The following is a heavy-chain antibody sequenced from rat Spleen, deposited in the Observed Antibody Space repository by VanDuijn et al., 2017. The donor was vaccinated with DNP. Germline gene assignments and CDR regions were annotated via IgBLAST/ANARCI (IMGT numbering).Heavy chain of an antibody. CDR2: IWKHGAT. CDR3: ARDLIIRDTTSAMDA. D-gene: IGHD4-3*01. CDR1: GFSLTSYN. V-gene: IGHV2-41*01. Sequence: QVQLKESGPGLVQPSQTLSLTCTVAGFSLTSYNVPWVRQPPGKGLEWMGVIWKHGATRYNSALKSRLSFSNATSKSQVFLQLNSLQTEDTATYYCARDLIIRDTTSAMDAWGQGTSVTVSS. J-gene: IGHJ4*01.